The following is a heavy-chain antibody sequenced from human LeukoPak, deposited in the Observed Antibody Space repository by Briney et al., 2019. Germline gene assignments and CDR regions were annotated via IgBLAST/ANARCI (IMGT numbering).Heavy chain of an antibody. CDR3: ASVTVTTSYYCMDV. D-gene: IGHD4-17*01. CDR1: GGSISSYY. Sequence: SETLSLTCTVSGGSISSYYWSWSRQPSGKGLEWIGYIYYSGSTNYNPSLKSRVTISVDTSKNQFSLKLSSVTAADTAVYYCASVTVTTSYYCMDVWGKGTTVTISS. CDR2: IYYSGST. J-gene: IGHJ6*03. V-gene: IGHV4-59*01.